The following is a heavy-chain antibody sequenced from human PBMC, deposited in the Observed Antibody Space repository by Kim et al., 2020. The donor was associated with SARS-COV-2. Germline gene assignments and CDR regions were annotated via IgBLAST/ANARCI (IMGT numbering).Heavy chain of an antibody. CDR3: ARAANFGVTQASYGMDV. D-gene: IGHD3-3*01. CDR2: ISAYNGNT. Sequence: ASVKVSCKASGYTFTSYGISWVRQAPGQGLEWMGWISAYNGNTNYAQKLQGRVTMTTDTSTSTAYMELRSLRSDDTAVYYCARAANFGVTQASYGMDVWGQGTTVTVSS. V-gene: IGHV1-18*01. J-gene: IGHJ6*02. CDR1: GYTFTSYG.